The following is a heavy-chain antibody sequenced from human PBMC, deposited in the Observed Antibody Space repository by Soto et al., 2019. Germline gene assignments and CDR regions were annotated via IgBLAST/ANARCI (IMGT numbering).Heavy chain of an antibody. D-gene: IGHD3-10*01. CDR3: AYGNLSYYFDH. CDR2: ISYDGSNK. V-gene: IGHV3-30*03. CDR1: GFTFSSYG. J-gene: IGHJ4*02. Sequence: GGSLRLSCAASGFTFSSYGMHWVRQAPGKGLEWVAVISYDGSNKYYADSVKGRFTISRDNPKNTLYLQMNSLRAEDTAVYFCAYGNLSYYFDHWGQGTLVTVSS.